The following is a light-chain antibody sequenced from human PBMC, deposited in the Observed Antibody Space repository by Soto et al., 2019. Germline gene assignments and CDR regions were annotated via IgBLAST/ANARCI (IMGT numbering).Light chain of an antibody. CDR2: EVS. V-gene: IGLV2-8*01. J-gene: IGLJ1*01. CDR1: SSDVGAYKY. CDR3: SSYAGGSDSEV. Sequence: QSVLTQPASASGSPGQSVTISCTGTSSDVGAYKYVSWFQQHPGKAPKLIIYEVSKRPSGVPYRFSGSQSGNAASLTVSGLHPEEEADDYCSSYAGGSDSEVFGTGTKVTVL.